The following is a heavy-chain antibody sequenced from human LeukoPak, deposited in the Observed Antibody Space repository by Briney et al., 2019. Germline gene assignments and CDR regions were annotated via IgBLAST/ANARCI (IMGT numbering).Heavy chain of an antibody. CDR3: ARDRSTTVSNTLGYFDY. CDR2: INQDGNEK. V-gene: IGHV3-7*03. CDR1: GFIFSSFW. J-gene: IGHJ4*02. D-gene: IGHD2/OR15-2a*01. Sequence: GGSLRLSCAGSGFIFSSFWMSWVRQAPGKGLEWVANINQDGNEKYYVDSVKGRFTISRDNAKNSLYLQMNSLRAEDTAVYYCARDRSTTVSNTLGYFDYWGQGTLVTVSS.